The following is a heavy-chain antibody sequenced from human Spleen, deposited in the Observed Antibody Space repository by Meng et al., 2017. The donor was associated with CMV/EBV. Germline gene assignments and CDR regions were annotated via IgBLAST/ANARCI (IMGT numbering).Heavy chain of an antibody. V-gene: IGHV6-1*01. CDR3: ARDSYGVDYAFDI. CDR1: GDSVSSNSAA. D-gene: IGHD5-12*01. Sequence: SQTLSLTCAISGDSVSSNSAAWNWIRQSPSRGLEWLRRPYYSSKWYNDYALSVKSRITINPDTSKNQFSLQLNSVTPEDTAVYYCARDSYGVDYAFDIWGQGTMVTVSS. CDR2: PYYSSKWYN. J-gene: IGHJ3*02.